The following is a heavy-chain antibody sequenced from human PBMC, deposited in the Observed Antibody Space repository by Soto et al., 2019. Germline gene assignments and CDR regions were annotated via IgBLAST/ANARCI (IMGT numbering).Heavy chain of an antibody. CDR2: IKQDGSEK. J-gene: IGHJ4*02. V-gene: IGHV3-7*03. CDR3: ARERDKSAFEY. Sequence: ESGGGLVQPGGSLRLSCAASGFTFSSYWMSWVRQAPGKGLEWVASIKQDGSEKYNVDSVKGRFTISRDNTNNSLYLQMNNLRAEDSALYYCARERDKSAFEYWGQGTLVTVSS. CDR1: GFTFSSYW.